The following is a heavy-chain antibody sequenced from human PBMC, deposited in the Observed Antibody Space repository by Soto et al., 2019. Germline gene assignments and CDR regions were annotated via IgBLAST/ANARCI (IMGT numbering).Heavy chain of an antibody. D-gene: IGHD2-2*01. Sequence: SETLSLTCTVSGGSISSGDYYWSWIRQPPGKGLEWIGYIYYSGSTYYNPSLKSRVTISVDTSKNQFSLKLSSVTAADTAVYYCASALVVPAASLWFDPWGQGTLVTVSS. CDR1: GGSISSGDYY. J-gene: IGHJ5*02. CDR3: ASALVVPAASLWFDP. CDR2: IYYSGST. V-gene: IGHV4-30-4*01.